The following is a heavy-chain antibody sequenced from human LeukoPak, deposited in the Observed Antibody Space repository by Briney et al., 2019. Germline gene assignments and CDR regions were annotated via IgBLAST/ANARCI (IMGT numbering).Heavy chain of an antibody. J-gene: IGHJ4*02. CDR3: ARGASYCSSTSCYPDY. CDR1: GYRFTSYW. D-gene: IGHD2-2*01. CDR2: IYPGDSDT. Sequence: GESLKTSFKGSGYRFTSYWIGWVRQMPGKGLEWMGIIYPGDSDTRYSPSFQGQVTISADKSISTAYLQWSSLKASDTAMYYCARGASYCSSTSCYPDYWGQGTLVTVSS. V-gene: IGHV5-51*01.